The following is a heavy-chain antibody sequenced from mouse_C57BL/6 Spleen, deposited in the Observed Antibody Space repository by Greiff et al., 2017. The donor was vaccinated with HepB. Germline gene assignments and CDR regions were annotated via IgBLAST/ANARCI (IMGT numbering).Heavy chain of an antibody. J-gene: IGHJ2*01. D-gene: IGHD1-1*01. CDR1: GYTFTSYW. V-gene: IGHV1-50*01. CDR2: VDTSDSYT. Sequence: QVQLQQSGAELVKPGASVKLSCKASGYTFTSYWMQWVKQRPGQGLEWIGEVDTSDSYTNYNQKFKGKATLTVDTSSSTAYMQLSSLTSEDSAVYYCASYGSRGYFDYWGQGTTLTVSS. CDR3: ASYGSRGYFDY.